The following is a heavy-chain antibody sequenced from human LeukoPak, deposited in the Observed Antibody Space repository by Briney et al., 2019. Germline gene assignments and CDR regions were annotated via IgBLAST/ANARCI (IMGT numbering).Heavy chain of an antibody. Sequence: SSETLSLTCAVYGGSFSGYYWSWIRQPPGKGLEWIGKINHSGSTNYNPSLKSRVTISVDTSKNQFSLKLSSVTAADTAVYYCASTGSSSWSYYFDYWGQGTLVTVSS. J-gene: IGHJ4*02. V-gene: IGHV4-34*01. CDR1: GGSFSGYY. CDR3: ASTGSSSWSYYFDY. D-gene: IGHD6-13*01. CDR2: INHSGST.